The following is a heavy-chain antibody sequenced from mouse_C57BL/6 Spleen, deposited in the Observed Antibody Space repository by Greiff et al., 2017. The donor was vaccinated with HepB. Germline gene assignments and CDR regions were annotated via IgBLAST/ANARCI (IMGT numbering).Heavy chain of an antibody. V-gene: IGHV1-80*01. CDR3: ARSNYDYDPYYAMDY. D-gene: IGHD2-4*01. CDR2: IYPGDGDT. J-gene: IGHJ4*01. CDR1: GYAFSSYW. Sequence: VQLQQSGAELVKPGASVKISCKASGYAFSSYWMNWVKQRPGKGLEWIGQIYPGDGDTNYNGKFKGKATLTADKSSSAAYMQLSSLTSEDSAVYFCARSNYDYDPYYAMDYWGQGTSVTVSS.